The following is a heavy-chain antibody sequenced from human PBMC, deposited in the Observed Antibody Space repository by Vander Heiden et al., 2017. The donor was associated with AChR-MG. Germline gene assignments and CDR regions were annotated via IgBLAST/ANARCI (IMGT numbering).Heavy chain of an antibody. J-gene: IGHJ6*03. CDR2: ISWNSGSI. Sequence: EVQLVESGGGLVQPGRSLRLSCAASGFTFDDYAMHWVRQAPGKGLEWVSGISWNSGSIGYADSVKGRFTIARDNAKNSLYLQMNSLRAEDTALYYCAKDLSPTWVYYYMDVWGKGTTVTVSS. CDR3: AKDLSPTWVYYYMDV. D-gene: IGHD1-26*01. CDR1: GFTFDDYA. V-gene: IGHV3-9*01.